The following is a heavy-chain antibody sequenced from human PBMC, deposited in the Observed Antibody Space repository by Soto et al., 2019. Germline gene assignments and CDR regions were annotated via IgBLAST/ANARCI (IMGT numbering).Heavy chain of an antibody. D-gene: IGHD4-17*01. Sequence: ASVKVSCKASGYTFTSYAMHWVRQAPGQRLEWMGWINAGNGNTKYSQKFQGRVTITRDTSASTAYMELSSLRSEDTAVYYCARDFDPYGDYDVTFDYWGQGTLVTVSS. CDR3: ARDFDPYGDYDVTFDY. CDR2: INAGNGNT. J-gene: IGHJ4*02. V-gene: IGHV1-3*01. CDR1: GYTFTSYA.